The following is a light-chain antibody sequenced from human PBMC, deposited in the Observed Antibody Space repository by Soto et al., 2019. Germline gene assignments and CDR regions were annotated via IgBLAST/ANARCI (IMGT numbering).Light chain of an antibody. Sequence: QSVLTQPPSASGSPGQSVTISCTGTSSDVGAYDYVSWYQQHPGKAPKLLIYEVDHRPSGVPDRFSGSKSANTASLTVSGLQTEDEADYYCSSYTGTDNLPYVFGTGTKVTVL. J-gene: IGLJ1*01. CDR3: SSYTGTDNLPYV. CDR1: SSDVGAYDY. CDR2: EVD. V-gene: IGLV2-8*01.